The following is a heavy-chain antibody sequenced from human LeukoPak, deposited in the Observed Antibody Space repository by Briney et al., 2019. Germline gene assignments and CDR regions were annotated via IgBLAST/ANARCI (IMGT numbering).Heavy chain of an antibody. CDR3: ARGYSSSWHHYYYYMDV. Sequence: GGSLRLSCAASGFTFSSYAMHWVRQAPGKGLEWVAVISYDGSNKYYADSVKGRFTISRDNSKYTLYLQMNSLRAEDTAVYYCARGYSSSWHHYYYYMDVWGKGTTVTVSS. D-gene: IGHD6-13*01. CDR1: GFTFSSYA. J-gene: IGHJ6*03. CDR2: ISYDGSNK. V-gene: IGHV3-30*04.